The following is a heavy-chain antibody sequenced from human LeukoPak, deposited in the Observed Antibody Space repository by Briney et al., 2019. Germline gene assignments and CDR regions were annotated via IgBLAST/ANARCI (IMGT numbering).Heavy chain of an antibody. CDR2: ISGSGDNT. J-gene: IGHJ6*03. CDR1: GFTFSSYA. Sequence: GGSLRLSCAASGFTFSSYAMSWVRQAPGKGLEWVSGISGSGDNTYYADSAKGRFTISRDNSKNTLYLQMNSLRAEDTALYYCARSTHDYYYYYMDVWGKGTTVTVSS. V-gene: IGHV3-23*01. CDR3: ARSTHDYYYYYMDV.